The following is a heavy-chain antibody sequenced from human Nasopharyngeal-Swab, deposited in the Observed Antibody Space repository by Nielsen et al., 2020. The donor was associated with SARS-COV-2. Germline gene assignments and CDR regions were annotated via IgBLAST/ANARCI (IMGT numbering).Heavy chain of an antibody. Sequence: GESLKISCAAPGFIFSASAMHWVRQAPGKGLEWLGRIGDKDHNYATTYGASLKGRFTISRDDSKNTAFLQMDSLKTEDTALYYCTTDFYFDYWGQGTLVTVSS. CDR2: IGDKDHNYAT. J-gene: IGHJ4*02. CDR1: GFIFSASA. V-gene: IGHV3-73*01. CDR3: TTDFYFDY.